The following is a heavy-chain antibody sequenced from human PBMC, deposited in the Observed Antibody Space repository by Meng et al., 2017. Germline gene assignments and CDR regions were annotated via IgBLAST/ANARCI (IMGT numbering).Heavy chain of an antibody. CDR1: GFTFDDYA. V-gene: IGHV3-9*01. CDR3: SKGRTSVTTAPHY. CDR2: ISWNSGSI. J-gene: IGHJ4*02. D-gene: IGHD4-17*01. Sequence: SLKISCAASGFTFDDYAMHWVRQAPGKGLEWVSGISWNSGSIGYADSVKGRFTISRDNSKNTLYLQMNSLRAEDTAVYYCSKGRTSVTTAPHYWGQGTLVTVSS.